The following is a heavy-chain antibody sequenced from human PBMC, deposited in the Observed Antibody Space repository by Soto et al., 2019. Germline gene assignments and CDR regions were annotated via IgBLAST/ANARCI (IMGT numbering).Heavy chain of an antibody. Sequence: ASVKVSCKASGYTLTAYYIHWVRQAPGQGREWMGIMNPGDGSTRYAQMFQGRVTMTRDTSTSTVYMELSSLRSDDTAMYYCARDNSYDSGGAKGWYFDLWGRGTLVTVSS. D-gene: IGHD3-22*01. CDR3: ARDNSYDSGGAKGWYFDL. CDR1: GYTLTAYY. J-gene: IGHJ2*01. CDR2: MNPGDGST. V-gene: IGHV1-46*01.